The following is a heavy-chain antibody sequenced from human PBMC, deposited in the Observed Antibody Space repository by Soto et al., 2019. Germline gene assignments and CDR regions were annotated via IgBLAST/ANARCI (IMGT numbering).Heavy chain of an antibody. CDR1: GGSISSSNW. V-gene: IGHV4-4*02. CDR2: IYHSGST. J-gene: IGHJ4*02. Sequence: SETLSLTCAVSGGSISSSNWWSWVRQPPGKGLEWIGEIYHSGSTNDNPSLKSRVTISVDKSKNQFSLKLSSVTAADTAVYYCASRNPRIAAALNWGQATLVTVSS. D-gene: IGHD6-13*01. CDR3: ASRNPRIAAALN.